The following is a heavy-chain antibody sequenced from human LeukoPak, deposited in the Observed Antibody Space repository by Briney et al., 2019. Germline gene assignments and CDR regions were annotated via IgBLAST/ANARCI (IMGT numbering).Heavy chain of an antibody. CDR2: ISGSGGST. CDR3: AKDGYVDIVATIFLGYYFDY. D-gene: IGHD5-12*01. V-gene: IGHV3-23*01. J-gene: IGHJ4*02. CDR1: GFTFSSDG. Sequence: GGTLRLSCAASGFTFSSDGMSWVRQAPGKGLEWVSAISGSGGSTYYADSVKGRFTISRDNSKNTLYLQMNSLRAEDTAVYYCAKDGYVDIVATIFLGYYFDYWGQGTLVTVSS.